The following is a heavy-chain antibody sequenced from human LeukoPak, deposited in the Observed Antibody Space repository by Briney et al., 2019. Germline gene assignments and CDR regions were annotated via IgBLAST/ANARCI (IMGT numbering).Heavy chain of an antibody. Sequence: GGSLRLSCAASGFTFSSYGMHRVRQAPGKGLEWVAVIWYDGSNKYYADSVKGRFTISRDNSKNTLYLQMNTLRAEDTAVYFCAKDFGYNSGFFDYWGQGTLVTVSS. CDR1: GFTFSSYG. D-gene: IGHD5-18*01. CDR2: IWYDGSNK. V-gene: IGHV3-30*02. J-gene: IGHJ4*02. CDR3: AKDFGYNSGFFDY.